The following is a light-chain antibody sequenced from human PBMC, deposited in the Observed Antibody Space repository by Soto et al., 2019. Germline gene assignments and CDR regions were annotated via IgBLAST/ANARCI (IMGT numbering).Light chain of an antibody. CDR2: EVN. CDR3: SSYAGSNDWV. CDR1: SSDVGAYNY. Sequence: QSALTQPPSASGSPGQSVTISCTGTSSDVGAYNYVSWYQLHPGKAPKLMIYEVNNRPSGVPDRFSGSKSGNPAALTVSGLQAEDDADYYCSSYAGSNDWVFGGGTKLTVL. V-gene: IGLV2-8*01. J-gene: IGLJ3*02.